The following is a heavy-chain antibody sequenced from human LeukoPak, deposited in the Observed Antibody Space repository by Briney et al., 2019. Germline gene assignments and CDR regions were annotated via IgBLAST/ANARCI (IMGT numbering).Heavy chain of an antibody. CDR1: GFTFSSYS. V-gene: IGHV3-21*01. CDR2: ISSSSSYI. J-gene: IGHJ4*02. CDR3: ASYDSSGYPFDY. Sequence: GSLILSCAASGFTFSSYSMNWVRQAPGKGLEWVSSISSSSSYIYYADSVKGRFTISRDNAKNSLYLQMNSLRAEDTAVYYCASYDSSGYPFDYWGQGTLVTVSS. D-gene: IGHD3-22*01.